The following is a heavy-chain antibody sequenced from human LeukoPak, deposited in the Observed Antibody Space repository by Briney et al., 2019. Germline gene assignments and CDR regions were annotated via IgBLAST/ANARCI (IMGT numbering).Heavy chain of an antibody. CDR2: ISSGGSPI. CDR1: GFTFSNSN. CDR3: ARRGEQLYCTSTSCPKSWYFDL. Sequence: GGSLRLSCAASGFTFSNSNMNWVRQAPGKGLEWVSYISSGGSPIYYTESVKGRFTISRDNAKNSLYLQMNSLRAEDTAVYYCARRGEQLYCTSTSCPKSWYFDLWGRGTLVTVSS. V-gene: IGHV3-48*01. J-gene: IGHJ2*01. D-gene: IGHD2-2*01.